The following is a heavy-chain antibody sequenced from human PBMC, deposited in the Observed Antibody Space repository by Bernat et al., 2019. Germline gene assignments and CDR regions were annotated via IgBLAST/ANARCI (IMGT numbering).Heavy chain of an antibody. V-gene: IGHV3-7*01. J-gene: IGHJ4*02. Sequence: EVQLVESGGGLVQPGGSLRLSCAASGFTFTSVWMSWVCQVPGKGMEWVANIKQDGREKFYVDSVKGRFTISRDNAKNSLYLQMNSLRAEDTAVYYCARVPGVERYFDYWGQGTLVTVSS. D-gene: IGHD1-1*01. CDR2: IKQDGREK. CDR1: GFTFTSVW. CDR3: ARVPGVERYFDY.